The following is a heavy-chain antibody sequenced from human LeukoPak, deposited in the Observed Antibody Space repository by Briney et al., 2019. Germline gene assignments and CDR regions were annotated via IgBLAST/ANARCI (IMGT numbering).Heavy chain of an antibody. CDR2: ISGSGGST. J-gene: IGHJ3*02. CDR1: GFTFSSYA. Sequence: GGSLRLSCAASGFTFSSYAMSWVRQAPGKGLEWVSAISGSGGSTYYADSVKGRFTISRDNSKNTLYLQMNSLRAEDTAVYYCAKDQGRLEWLPDAFDIWGQGTMVTVSS. CDR3: AKDQGRLEWLPDAFDI. V-gene: IGHV3-23*01. D-gene: IGHD3-3*01.